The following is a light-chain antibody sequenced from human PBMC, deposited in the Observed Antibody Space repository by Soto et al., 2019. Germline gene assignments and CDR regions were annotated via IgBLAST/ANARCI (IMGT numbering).Light chain of an antibody. CDR2: GDT. Sequence: QSVLTQPPSVSGAPGQRVTISCTGSSSNIGAGYDVHWYQQLPGTAPKLLIYGDTNRPSGVPDRFSGSKSATSASLAITGLQAEDEADYYCQSYDIRLSAWVFGGGTKLTVL. V-gene: IGLV1-40*01. CDR1: SSNIGAGYD. J-gene: IGLJ3*02. CDR3: QSYDIRLSAWV.